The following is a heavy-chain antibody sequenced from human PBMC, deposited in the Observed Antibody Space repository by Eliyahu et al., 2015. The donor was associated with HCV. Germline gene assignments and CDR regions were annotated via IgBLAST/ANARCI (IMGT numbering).Heavy chain of an antibody. V-gene: IGHV4-39*01. J-gene: IGHJ4*02. CDR3: ARLFERGYSYGDFDY. Sequence: QLQLQESGPGLVKPSETLSLTCTVSGGSISXSSYYWGWIRQPPGKGXEWIGSIYYSGSTYYNPSLKSRVTISVDTSKNQFSLKLSSVTAADTAVYYCARLFERGYSYGDFDYWGQGTLVTVSS. CDR1: GGSISXSSYY. CDR2: IYYSGST. D-gene: IGHD5-18*01.